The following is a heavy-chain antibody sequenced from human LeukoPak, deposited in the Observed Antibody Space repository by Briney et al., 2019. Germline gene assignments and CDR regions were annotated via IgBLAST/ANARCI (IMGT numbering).Heavy chain of an antibody. J-gene: IGHJ4*02. CDR2: INTEGSST. D-gene: IGHD3-16*02. Sequence: WGSLGLSCAASGFTFSSHWMHWVRQAPGKGLVWVTGINTEGSSTNYAESVKGRFTISRDNAKNTLYLQINSLRAEDTAVYYCARDRYPHFDYWCQGTLVTVSS. CDR3: ARDRYPHFDY. CDR1: GFTFSSHW. V-gene: IGHV3-74*01.